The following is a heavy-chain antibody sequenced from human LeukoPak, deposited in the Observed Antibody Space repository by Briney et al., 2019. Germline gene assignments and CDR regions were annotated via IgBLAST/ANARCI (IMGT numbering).Heavy chain of an antibody. CDR1: GFTFSSYG. V-gene: IGHV3-30*02. J-gene: IGHJ5*02. Sequence: PGGSLRLSCAASGFTFSSYGMHWVRQAPGKGLEWVAFIRYDGSNKYYADSVKGRFTISGDNSKNTLYLQMNSLRAEDTAVYYCAKNPGKAIWFDPWGQGTLVTVSS. D-gene: IGHD2-2*01. CDR3: AKNPGKAIWFDP. CDR2: IRYDGSNK.